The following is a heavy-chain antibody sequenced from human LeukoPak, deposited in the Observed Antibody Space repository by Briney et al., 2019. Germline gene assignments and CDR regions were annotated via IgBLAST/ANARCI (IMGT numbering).Heavy chain of an antibody. D-gene: IGHD1-20*01. V-gene: IGHV4-34*01. Sequence: SETLSLTCAVYDKXLKGYYCSWIRQPPGKGLEWIGQINDRGSTNYNPSLKSRVTISLDTPKKQFSLRVSSVTAADTAVFYCARGRVTDNWNGGHWFDPWGRGTLVIVSS. CDR2: INDRGST. J-gene: IGHJ5*02. CDR1: DKXLKGYY. CDR3: ARGRVTDNWNGGHWFDP.